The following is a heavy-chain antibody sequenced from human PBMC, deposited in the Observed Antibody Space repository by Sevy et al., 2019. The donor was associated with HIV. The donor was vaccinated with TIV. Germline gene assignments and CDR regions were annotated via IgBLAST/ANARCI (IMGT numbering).Heavy chain of an antibody. D-gene: IGHD3-22*01. CDR3: VRDSSGYDPGDAFDI. CDR1: GFKFNLFS. V-gene: IGHV3-21*01. CDR2: ISATSSYK. Sequence: GGSLRFSCVASGFKFNLFSMNWVRQAPGKGLEWVSTISATSSYKKYEDSVKGRFTISRDNAKNSLFLQMNSLRAEDTAVYFCVRDSSGYDPGDAFDIWGQGTMVTVSS. J-gene: IGHJ3*02.